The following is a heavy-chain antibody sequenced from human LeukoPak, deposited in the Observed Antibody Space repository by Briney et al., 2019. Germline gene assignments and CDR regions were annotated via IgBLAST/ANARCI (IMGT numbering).Heavy chain of an antibody. CDR1: GFTFSTYV. D-gene: IGHD3-22*01. CDR2: ICGSGGSK. V-gene: IGHV3-23*01. CDR3: ATGKHYYDSSGYYFYYFDY. J-gene: IGHJ4*02. Sequence: PEGTLRLSCAASGFTFSTYVMSWVRQAPGEGLEWVSSICGSGGSKYYVDSVKGRFTISRDKAKNSLYLQMNSLRADDTAVYYCATGKHYYDSSGYYFYYFDYWGQGTLVTVS.